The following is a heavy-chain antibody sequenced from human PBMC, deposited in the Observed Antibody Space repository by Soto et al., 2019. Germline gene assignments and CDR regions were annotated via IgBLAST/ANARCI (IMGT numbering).Heavy chain of an antibody. V-gene: IGHV4-31*01. CDR2: IYYSGRT. CDR1: GGSISSGGYY. CDR3: ARGEYCSGGSCYSRAFAI. J-gene: IGHJ3*02. D-gene: IGHD2-15*01. Sequence: QVQLQESGPGLVKPSQTLSLTCTVSGGSISSGGYYWSWIRQPPGKGLEWIGYIYYSGRTSYNPSLKSPVTISVDTSKNQFSRKLSSVTAADTAVYYCARGEYCSGGSCYSRAFAIWGQGTMVTVSS.